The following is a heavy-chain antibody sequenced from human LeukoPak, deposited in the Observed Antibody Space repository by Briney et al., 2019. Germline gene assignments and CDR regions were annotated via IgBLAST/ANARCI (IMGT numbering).Heavy chain of an antibody. CDR1: GFTFNNYN. CDR3: AKAPVTTCSGAYCYPFDY. J-gene: IGHJ4*02. Sequence: GGSLRLSCAASGFTFNNYNMNWVRQAPGKGLEWVSSISRSSIYIYYANSVKGRFTISRDNAKKSLYLQMNSLRAGDAAVYYCAKAPVTTCSGAYCYPFDYWSQGTLVTVSS. V-gene: IGHV3-21*04. CDR2: ISRSSIYI. D-gene: IGHD2-15*01.